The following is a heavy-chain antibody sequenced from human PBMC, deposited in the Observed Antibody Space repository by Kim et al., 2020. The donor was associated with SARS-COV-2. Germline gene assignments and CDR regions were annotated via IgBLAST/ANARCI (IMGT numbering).Heavy chain of an antibody. Sequence: GGSLRLSCAASGFTFSSYAMHWVRQAPGKGLGWVAVISYDGSNKYYADSVKGRFTISGDNSKNTLYLQMNSLRAEDTAVYYCARVLAEDYYLDYYGMDVWGQGTTVTVSS. V-gene: IGHV3-30-3*01. J-gene: IGHJ6*02. CDR2: ISYDGSNK. CDR1: GFTFSSYA. D-gene: IGHD3-22*01. CDR3: ARVLAEDYYLDYYGMDV.